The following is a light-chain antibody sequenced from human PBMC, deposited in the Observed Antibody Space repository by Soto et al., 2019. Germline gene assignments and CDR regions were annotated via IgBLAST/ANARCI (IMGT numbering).Light chain of an antibody. CDR3: QQRSHWPPHFT. CDR1: QSVSSH. V-gene: IGKV3-11*01. J-gene: IGKJ4*01. Sequence: EIVLTQSPAPLSLSPGERATLSCMSSQSVSSHLAWYQQKPGPSPRLLIYDASNRATGIPARFSGSGSGTDFTRTISSLEPEDFAFYFCQQRSHWPPHFTLGGGTKVDIK. CDR2: DAS.